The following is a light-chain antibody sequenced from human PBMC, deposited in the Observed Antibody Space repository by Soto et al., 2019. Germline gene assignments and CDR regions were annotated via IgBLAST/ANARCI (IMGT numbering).Light chain of an antibody. Sequence: QSALTQPRSVSGSPGQSVTISCTGTSSDVGRYDYVSWYQQHPGKAPKLIIYDVSERPSGVPDRFSGSKFGTSASLAITGLQAEDEGDYYCQSYDSTLSARYVFGTGTKLTVL. CDR2: DVS. CDR3: QSYDSTLSARYV. CDR1: SSDVGRYDY. V-gene: IGLV2-11*01. J-gene: IGLJ1*01.